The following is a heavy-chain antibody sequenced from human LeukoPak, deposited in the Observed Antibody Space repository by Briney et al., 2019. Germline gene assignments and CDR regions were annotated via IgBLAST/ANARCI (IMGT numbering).Heavy chain of an antibody. J-gene: IGHJ4*02. CDR2: ISYDGSNR. Sequence: GRSLRLSCAASGFDFSGYGMHWARQAPGKGLEWVAVISYDGSNRYYGDSVKGRFTIYRDNSKNTLYLQMNSLRAEDSAVYYCAKDYDILTGYSIGYYFDYWGQGTLVTVSS. CDR1: GFDFSGYG. CDR3: AKDYDILTGYSIGYYFDY. D-gene: IGHD3-9*01. V-gene: IGHV3-30*18.